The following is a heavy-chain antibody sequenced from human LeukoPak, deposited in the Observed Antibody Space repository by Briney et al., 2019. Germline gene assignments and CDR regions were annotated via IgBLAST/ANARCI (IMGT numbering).Heavy chain of an antibody. CDR2: INHSGST. D-gene: IGHD1-26*01. V-gene: IGHV4-34*01. CDR3: ARGTGIVGATPFDY. Sequence: SETLSLTCAVYGGSFSGYYWSWTRQPPGKGLEWLGEINHSGSTNYNPSLKSRVTISVDTSKNQFSLKLSSVTAADTAVYYCARGTGIVGATPFDYWGQGTLVTVSS. CDR1: GGSFSGYY. J-gene: IGHJ4*02.